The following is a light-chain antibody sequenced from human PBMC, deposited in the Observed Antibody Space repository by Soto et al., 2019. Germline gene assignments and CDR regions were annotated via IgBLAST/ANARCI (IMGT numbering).Light chain of an antibody. CDR1: SSDVGGYNY. Sequence: QSALTQPRSVSGSPGQSVTISCTGTSSDVGGYNYVSWYQHHPGRAPIMIYDVTKRPSGVPDRFSGSTSGNTASLTISGLQAEDEADYYCCSYAGSYTYVFGTGTKVTVL. V-gene: IGLV2-11*01. CDR2: DVT. CDR3: CSYAGSYTYV. J-gene: IGLJ1*01.